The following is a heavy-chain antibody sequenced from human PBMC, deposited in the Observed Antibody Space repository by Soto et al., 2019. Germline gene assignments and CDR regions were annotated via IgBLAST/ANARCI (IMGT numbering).Heavy chain of an antibody. J-gene: IGHJ4*02. D-gene: IGHD3-10*01. CDR3: ARDAGCFDY. CDR2: INPGNWNT. Sequence: WRRQTHKKRLEWMGWINPGNWNTNYSQKFQGRVHITRDTSASTAYMELSSLRFEDTAVYYCARDAGCFDYWGQATLVTVSS. V-gene: IGHV1-3*01.